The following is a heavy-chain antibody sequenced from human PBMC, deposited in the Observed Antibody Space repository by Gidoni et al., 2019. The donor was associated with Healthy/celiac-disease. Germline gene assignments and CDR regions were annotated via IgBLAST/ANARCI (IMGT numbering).Heavy chain of an antibody. Sequence: QVQLVESGGGVVQPGRSLRLSCAASGFTVSSYARHWVRQAPGKGLEWVAVIADYGSNKYYADSVKGRFTISRDNSKNTLYLQRNSLRAEDTAVYYCTGPTARQYYFDYWGQGTLVTVSS. CDR2: IADYGSNK. CDR3: TGPTARQYYFDY. V-gene: IGHV3-30*03. CDR1: GFTVSSYA. J-gene: IGHJ4*02. D-gene: IGHD5-18*01.